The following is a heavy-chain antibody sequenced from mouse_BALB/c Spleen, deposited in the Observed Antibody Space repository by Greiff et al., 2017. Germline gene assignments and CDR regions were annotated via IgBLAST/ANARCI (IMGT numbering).Heavy chain of an antibody. D-gene: IGHD2-4*01. J-gene: IGHJ2*01. CDR1: GYTFTSYW. Sequence: QVQLQQSGAELVKPGASVKMSCKASGYTFTSYWMHWVKQRPGQGLEWIGYINPSTGYTEYNQKFKDKATLTADKSSSTAYMQLSSLTSEDSAVYYCARSGITNYFDYWGQGTTLTVSS. V-gene: IGHV1-7*01. CDR2: INPSTGYT. CDR3: ARSGITNYFDY.